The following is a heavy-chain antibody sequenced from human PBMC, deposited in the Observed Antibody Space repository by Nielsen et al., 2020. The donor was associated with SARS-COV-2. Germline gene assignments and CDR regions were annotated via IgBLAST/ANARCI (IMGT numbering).Heavy chain of an antibody. Sequence: WLRQSPSRGLEWLGRTYYRSKWYNDYAVSVKSRITINPDTSKNQFSLRLNSVTPEDTAVYYCARARGAYGDYYYYYYTDVWGKGTTVTVSS. V-gene: IGHV6-1*01. CDR3: ARARGAYGDYYYYYYTDV. J-gene: IGHJ6*03. CDR2: TYYRSKWYN. D-gene: IGHD4-17*01.